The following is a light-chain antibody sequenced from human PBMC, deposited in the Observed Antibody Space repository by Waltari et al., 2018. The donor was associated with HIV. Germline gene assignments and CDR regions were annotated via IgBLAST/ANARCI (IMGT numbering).Light chain of an antibody. CDR2: DVS. CDR3: SSYTSSSSWV. V-gene: IGLV2-14*03. J-gene: IGLJ3*02. CDR1: SSDVGGYNY. Sequence: QSALTQPASVSGSPGQSITISCTGTSSDVGGYNYVSWYQQHPGKAPKVMIYDVSNRHSGVSNRFSGSKSGNTASLTISGLQAEDEADYYCSSYTSSSSWVFGGGTKLTVL.